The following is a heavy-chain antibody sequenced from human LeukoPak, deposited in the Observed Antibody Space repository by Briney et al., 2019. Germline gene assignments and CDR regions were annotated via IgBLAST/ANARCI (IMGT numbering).Heavy chain of an antibody. CDR3: ARSGYSYGYYYFDY. CDR1: GGSISSSNW. V-gene: IGHV4-4*02. CDR2: IYHSGST. Sequence: PSGTLSLTCAVSGGSISSSNWWSWVRQPPGKGLEWIGEIYHSGSTNYNPSLKSRVTISVDTSKNQFSLKLSSVTAADTAVYYCARSGYSYGYYYFDYWGQGTLVTVSS. D-gene: IGHD5-18*01. J-gene: IGHJ4*02.